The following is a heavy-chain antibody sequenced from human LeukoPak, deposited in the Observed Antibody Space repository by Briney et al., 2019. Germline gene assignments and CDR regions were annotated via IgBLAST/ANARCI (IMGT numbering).Heavy chain of an antibody. D-gene: IGHD3-22*01. CDR1: GFTFSSYA. J-gene: IGHJ3*02. CDR2: ITGRGGAT. Sequence: SVRLSCAASGFTFSSYAMSWVRQAPGKGLEWVSVITGRGGATYNADSVKGRFTISRDNSKNTLYLQMNSLRAEDTAVYYCAKDTAYYYDSSGSIDIWGQGTMVTVSS. V-gene: IGHV3-23*01. CDR3: AKDTAYYYDSSGSIDI.